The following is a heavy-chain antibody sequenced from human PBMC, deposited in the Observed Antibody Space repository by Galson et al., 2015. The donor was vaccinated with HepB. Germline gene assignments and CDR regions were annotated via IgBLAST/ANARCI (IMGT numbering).Heavy chain of an antibody. CDR2: INPSGGST. V-gene: IGHV1-46*01. J-gene: IGHJ4*02. Sequence: SVKVSCKASGYTFTSYYMHWVRQAPGQGLEWMGIINPSGGSTSYAQKFQGRVTMTRDTSTSTVYMELSSLRSEDTAVYYCARDSPVENTFDYWGQGTLATASS. CDR1: GYTFTSYY. CDR3: ARDSPVENTFDY. D-gene: IGHD1/OR15-1a*01.